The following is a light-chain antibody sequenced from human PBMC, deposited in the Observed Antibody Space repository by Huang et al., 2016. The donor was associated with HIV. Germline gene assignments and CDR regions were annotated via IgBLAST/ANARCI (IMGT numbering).Light chain of an antibody. CDR1: QGISHY. Sequence: DTQMTQSPSSLSASIGDRVTITCRASQGISHYLAWYQQKPGKPPKSLIYGASSLQRGVPSRCSGSGSGTDFTLSISNLQPEDFATYYCQQYNTYPLTFGQGTRLDMK. CDR2: GAS. J-gene: IGKJ5*01. CDR3: QQYNTYPLT. V-gene: IGKV1-16*01.